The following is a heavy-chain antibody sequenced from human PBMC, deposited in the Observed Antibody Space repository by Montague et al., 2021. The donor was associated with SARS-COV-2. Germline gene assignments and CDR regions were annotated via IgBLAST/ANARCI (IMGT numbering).Heavy chain of an antibody. CDR2: INHSGGT. J-gene: IGHJ4*02. CDR3: ARGLTDVTVILVFVGASLYFDS. CDR1: GGSFSGHS. D-gene: IGHD3-22*01. V-gene: IGHV4-34*01. Sequence: SETLSLTCAVYGGSFSGHSWTWIRQPPGKGLEWIGEINHSGGTXXXPSXXXRATISVDTSKNQFSLKLSSLTAADTAVYYCARGLTDVTVILVFVGASLYFDSWGQGALVTVSS.